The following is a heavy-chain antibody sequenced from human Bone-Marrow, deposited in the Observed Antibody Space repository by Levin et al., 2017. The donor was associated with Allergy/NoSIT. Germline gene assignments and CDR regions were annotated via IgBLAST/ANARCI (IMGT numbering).Heavy chain of an antibody. Sequence: ASVKVSCKASGYTFTSYAMNWVRQAPGQGLEWMGWINTNTGNPTYAQGFTGRFVFSLDTSVSTAYLQISSLKAEDTAVYYCARDDLEQQLVYYYYYMDVWGKGTTVTVSS. CDR3: ARDDLEQQLVYYYYYMDV. D-gene: IGHD6-13*01. J-gene: IGHJ6*03. CDR2: INTNTGNP. V-gene: IGHV7-4-1*02. CDR1: GYTFTSYA.